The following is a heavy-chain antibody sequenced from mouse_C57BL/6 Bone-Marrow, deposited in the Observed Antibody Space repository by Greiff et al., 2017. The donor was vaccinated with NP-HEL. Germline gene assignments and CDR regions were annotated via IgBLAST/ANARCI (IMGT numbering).Heavy chain of an antibody. V-gene: IGHV3-6*01. D-gene: IGHD1-1*01. CDR2: ISYDGSN. J-gene: IGHJ1*03. CDR1: GYSITSGYY. CDR3: AREGYYGSSDFDV. Sequence: EVQLKESGPGLVKPSQSLSLTCSVTGYSITSGYYWNWIRQFPGNKLEWMGYISYDGSNNYNPSLKNRISITRDTSKNQFFLKLNSVTTEDTATYYCAREGYYGSSDFDVWGTGTTVTVSS.